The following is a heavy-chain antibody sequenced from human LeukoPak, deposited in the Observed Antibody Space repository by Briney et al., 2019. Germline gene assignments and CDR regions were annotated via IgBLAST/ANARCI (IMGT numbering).Heavy chain of an antibody. CDR3: ARGNKVRRYYYDSSGYYPFDY. Sequence: KPSETLSLTCAVYGGSFSGYYWSWIRQPPGKGLEWIGEINHSGSTNYNPSLKSRVTISVDTSKNQFSLKLSSVTAADTAVYYCARGNKVRRYYYDSSGYYPFDYWGQGTLVTVSS. D-gene: IGHD3-22*01. J-gene: IGHJ4*02. CDR1: GGSFSGYY. V-gene: IGHV4-34*01. CDR2: INHSGST.